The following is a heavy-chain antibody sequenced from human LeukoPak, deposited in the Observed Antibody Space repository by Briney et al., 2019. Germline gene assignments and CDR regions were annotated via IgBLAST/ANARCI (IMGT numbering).Heavy chain of an antibody. CDR3: ARDPGTSLDY. CDR2: ISSSSSYI. D-gene: IGHD1-1*01. CDR1: GFTFSSYS. J-gene: IGHJ4*02. V-gene: IGHV3-21*01. Sequence: GSLRLSCAASGFTFSSYSMNWVRQAPGKGLEWVSSISSSSSYIYYADSVKGRFTISRDNAKNSLYPQMNSLRAEDTAVYYCARDPGTSLDYWGQGTLVTVSS.